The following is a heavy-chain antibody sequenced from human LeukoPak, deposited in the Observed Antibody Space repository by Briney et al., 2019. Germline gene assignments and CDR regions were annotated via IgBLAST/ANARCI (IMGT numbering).Heavy chain of an antibody. CDR2: IKQDGSEK. Sequence: GGSLRLSCVASVFTFSSYWMSWVGQAPGKGLEWVANIKQDGSEKYYVDSVKGRFTISRDNAKNSLYLQMNSLRAEDTAVYYCARDRVLGDYWGQGTLVTVSS. D-gene: IGHD3-10*01. CDR3: ARDRVLGDY. CDR1: VFTFSSYW. V-gene: IGHV3-7*01. J-gene: IGHJ4*02.